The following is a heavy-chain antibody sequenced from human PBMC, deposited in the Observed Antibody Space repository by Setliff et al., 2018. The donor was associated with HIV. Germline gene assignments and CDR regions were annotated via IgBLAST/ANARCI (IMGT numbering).Heavy chain of an antibody. D-gene: IGHD3-3*01. CDR3: MRGRSITIFGVAYFDF. CDR2: VYHSGTT. J-gene: IGHJ4*02. Sequence: PSETLSLTCAVYGGSLSGYYWRWIRQPPGKGLEWIGSVYHSGTTYYNPSLKSRVTISVDMSNNQFSLKVTSVTAADTAVYYCMRGRSITIFGVAYFDFWGQGTQVTVS. V-gene: IGHV4-34*01. CDR1: GGSLSGYY.